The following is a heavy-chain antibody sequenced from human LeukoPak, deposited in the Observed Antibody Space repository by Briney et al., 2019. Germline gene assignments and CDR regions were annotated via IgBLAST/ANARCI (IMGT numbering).Heavy chain of an antibody. CDR2: ISGSGGST. CDR1: GFTFSSYA. D-gene: IGHD3-22*01. J-gene: IGHJ4*02. CDR3: AKWATYYYDSSGYYGGSYFDY. V-gene: IGHV3-23*01. Sequence: GGSLRPSCAASGFTFSSYAMSWVRQAPGKGLEWVSAISGSGGSTYYADSVKGRFTISRDNSKNTLYLQMNSLRAEDTAVYYCAKWATYYYDSSGYYGGSYFDYWGQGTLVTVSS.